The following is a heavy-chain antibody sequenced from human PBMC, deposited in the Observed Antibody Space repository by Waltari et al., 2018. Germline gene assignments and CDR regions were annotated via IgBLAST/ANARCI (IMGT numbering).Heavy chain of an antibody. CDR3: AKEIGALGTPVFDY. D-gene: IGHD6-13*01. CDR1: GFSFTEYA. J-gene: IGHJ4*02. Sequence: EVQLLESGGGVAQPGGSLTLSCAASGFSFTEYAMGWVRQTPDRGLGEVSGINNGGVDKYYTDSVKGRFTISRDNSRNTLYLQMSSLRAEDTAVYYCAKEIGALGTPVFDYWGQGILVSVSS. CDR2: INNGGVDK. V-gene: IGHV3-23*01.